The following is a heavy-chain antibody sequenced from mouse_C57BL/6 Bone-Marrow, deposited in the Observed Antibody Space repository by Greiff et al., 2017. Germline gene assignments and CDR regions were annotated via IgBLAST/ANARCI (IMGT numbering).Heavy chain of an antibody. D-gene: IGHD1-1*01. CDR2: IYPGSGST. Sequence: QVQLQQSGAELVKPGASVKMSCKASGYTFTSYWITWVKQRPGQGLEWIGDIYPGSGSTNYNEKFKSKATLTVDTSSSTAYMQLSSLTSEDSAVYYWAREEPYYGSGMDYWGQGTSVTVSS. CDR3: AREEPYYGSGMDY. J-gene: IGHJ4*01. V-gene: IGHV1-55*01. CDR1: GYTFTSYW.